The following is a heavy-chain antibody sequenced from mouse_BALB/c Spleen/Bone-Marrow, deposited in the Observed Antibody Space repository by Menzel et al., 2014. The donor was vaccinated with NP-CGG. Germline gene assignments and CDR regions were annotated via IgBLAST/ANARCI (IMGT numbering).Heavy chain of an antibody. CDR3: ARWGGTPYFDY. J-gene: IGHJ2*01. CDR2: ITPYNDDT. V-gene: IGHV1-14*01. Sequence: VQLQQSGPKLVKPGASVKMSCKASGYTFTSYLIHWVKQKPGQGLEWIGYITPYNDDTKYNEKFKGKATLTSDKSSSTAYMELSSLTSEDSAVYYCARWGGTPYFDYWGQGTTLTVSS. CDR1: GYTFTSYL. D-gene: IGHD4-1*01.